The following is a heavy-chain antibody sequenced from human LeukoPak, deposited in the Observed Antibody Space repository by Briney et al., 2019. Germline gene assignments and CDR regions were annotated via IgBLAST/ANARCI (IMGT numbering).Heavy chain of an antibody. V-gene: IGHV3-23*01. CDR2: ISGSGGGT. CDR3: AKGCEQWLVDY. Sequence: GGSLRPSCAASGFTFSSYAMSWVRQAPGKGLEWVSGISGSGGGTYYADSVKGRFTISRDNSKNTLYLQMNSLRAEDTAVYYCAKGCEQWLVDYWGQGTLVTVSS. CDR1: GFTFSSYA. J-gene: IGHJ4*02. D-gene: IGHD6-19*01.